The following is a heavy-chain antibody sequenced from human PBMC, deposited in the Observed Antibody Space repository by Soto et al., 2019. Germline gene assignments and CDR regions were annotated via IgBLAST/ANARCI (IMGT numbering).Heavy chain of an antibody. CDR3: ARPDHFWSSSGHFDW. CDR1: GGAISSRNNY. CDR2: IFYNGFT. J-gene: IGHJ4*02. D-gene: IGHD3-3*02. V-gene: IGHV4-39*01. Sequence: QLQLQESGPGLVKPSETLSLTCSVSGGAISSRNNYWGWIRQSPGKGLEWIGSIFYNGFTYYNPSLKSRITLSVDTSKSQFSLNLNSMTAADTAVYYCARPDHFWSSSGHFDWWGQGTLVTVSS.